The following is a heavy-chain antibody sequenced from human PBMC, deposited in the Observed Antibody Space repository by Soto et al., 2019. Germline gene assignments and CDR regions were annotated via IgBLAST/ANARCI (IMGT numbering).Heavy chain of an antibody. CDR3: AKGGAIVAAGTRVYLYNAMDV. D-gene: IGHD1-26*01. J-gene: IGHJ6*02. CDR1: GYTFTGYY. CDR2: INPNSGDT. Sequence: KVSCKASGYTFTGYYVHWVRQAPGQGLEWMGWINPNSGDTYLAQRFQGRVTMNRDTSIGTAYMELRGLTSDDTAEYYCAKGGAIVAAGTRVYLYNAMDVWGQGTTVTVSS. V-gene: IGHV1-2*02.